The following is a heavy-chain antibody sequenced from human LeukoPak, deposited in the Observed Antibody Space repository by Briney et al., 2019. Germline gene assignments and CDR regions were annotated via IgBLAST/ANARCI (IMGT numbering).Heavy chain of an antibody. V-gene: IGHV3-7*01. CDR3: AIAAGWEQAY. Sequence: GGSLRLSCAASGFTFCTYWMSWVRQAPGKGLEWVANINQDGSATNYVDSARGRFIVSRDNAKNSVFLQMSSLRAEDTAVYYCAIAAGWEQAYWGQGTLVTVSS. D-gene: IGHD1-26*01. CDR1: GFTFCTYW. CDR2: INQDGSAT. J-gene: IGHJ4*02.